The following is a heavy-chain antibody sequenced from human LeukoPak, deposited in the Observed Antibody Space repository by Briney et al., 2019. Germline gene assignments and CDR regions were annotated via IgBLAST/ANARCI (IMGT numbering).Heavy chain of an antibody. J-gene: IGHJ5*02. Sequence: QTRGSLRLSCAASGFTFNSYAMSWVRQAPGKGLEWVSAIRASGGTTYYADSVRGRFTISRDNSENTLFLQMNSLRAEDMAVYYCAKEPREYCSSTSCPNWFDLWGQGTLVTVSS. CDR1: GFTFNSYA. D-gene: IGHD2-2*01. CDR2: IRASGGTT. CDR3: AKEPREYCSSTSCPNWFDL. V-gene: IGHV3-23*01.